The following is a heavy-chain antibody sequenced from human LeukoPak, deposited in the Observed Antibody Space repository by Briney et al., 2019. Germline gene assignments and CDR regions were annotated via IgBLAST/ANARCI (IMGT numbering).Heavy chain of an antibody. D-gene: IGHD3-22*01. CDR2: ISRNSGSI. V-gene: IGHV3-9*01. CDR3: ARGYYDSSGYYYFEYYFDY. J-gene: IGHJ4*02. Sequence: GGSLRLSCAASGSTFDDYAMHWVRQAPGKGLEWVPGISRNSGSIGYADSVKGRFTISRDNAKNSLYLQMNSLRAEDTALYYCARGYYDSSGYYYFEYYFDYWGQGTLVTVSS. CDR1: GSTFDDYA.